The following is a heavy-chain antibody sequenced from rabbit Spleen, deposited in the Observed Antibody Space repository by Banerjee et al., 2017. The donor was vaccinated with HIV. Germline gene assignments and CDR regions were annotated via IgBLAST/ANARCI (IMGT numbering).Heavy chain of an antibody. CDR2: IDAGSSGGT. CDR3: ARRGSGYDM. J-gene: IGHJ4*01. Sequence: QSLEESGGDLVKPGASLTLTCTASGFSFSSGYYMCWVRQAPGKGLEWIGCIDAGSSGGTYYASWAKGRFTITKTSSTTVTLQMTSLTAADTATYFCARRGSGYDMWGPGTLVTVS. CDR1: GFSFSSGYY. V-gene: IGHV1S40*01. D-gene: IGHD1-1*01.